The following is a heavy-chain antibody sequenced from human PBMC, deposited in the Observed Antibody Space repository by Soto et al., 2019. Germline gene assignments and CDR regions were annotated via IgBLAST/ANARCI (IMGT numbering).Heavy chain of an antibody. V-gene: IGHV4-4*07. D-gene: IGHD6-13*01. CDR2: SNLSGSN. Sequence: QVQLQESGPGLVKPSETLSLTCTVSGDSVSSDYWRWVRQPAGKGLEWIGRSNLSGSNNYNPSLKRRVPMSVDASMNESFLKLSPVTAADTAVYYCARGSSAAAGIFESWGQGTLVIVSS. CDR3: ARGSSAAAGIFES. J-gene: IGHJ4*02. CDR1: GDSVSSDY.